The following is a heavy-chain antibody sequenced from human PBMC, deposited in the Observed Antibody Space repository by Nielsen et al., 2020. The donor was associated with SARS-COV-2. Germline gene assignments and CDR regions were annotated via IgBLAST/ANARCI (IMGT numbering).Heavy chain of an antibody. Sequence: GESLKISCAASGFTFSSYGMHWVRQAPGKGLEWVAVIWYDGSNKYYADSVKGRFTISRDNAKNSLYLQMNSLRAEDTAVYYCARNDFWSGYYFDYWGQGTLVTVSS. CDR3: ARNDFWSGYYFDY. J-gene: IGHJ4*02. V-gene: IGHV3-33*03. D-gene: IGHD3-3*01. CDR1: GFTFSSYG. CDR2: IWYDGSNK.